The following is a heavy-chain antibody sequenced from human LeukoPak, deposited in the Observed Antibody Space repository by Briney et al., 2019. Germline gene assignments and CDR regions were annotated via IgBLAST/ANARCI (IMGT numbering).Heavy chain of an antibody. CDR3: ARPLRLSYYYYGMDV. CDR1: GFTFSDYY. V-gene: IGHV3-11*01. CDR2: ISSSGSTI. D-gene: IGHD2-8*01. Sequence: PGGSLRLSCAASGFTFSDYYMSWIRQAPGKGLEWVSYISSSGSTIYYADSVKGRLTISRDNAKNSLYLQMNSLRAEDTAVYYCARPLRLSYYYYGMDVWGQGTTVTVSS. J-gene: IGHJ6*02.